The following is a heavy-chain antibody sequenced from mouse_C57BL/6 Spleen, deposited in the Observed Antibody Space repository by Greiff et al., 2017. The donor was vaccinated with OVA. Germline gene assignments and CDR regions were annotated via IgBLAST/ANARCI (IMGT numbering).Heavy chain of an antibody. V-gene: IGHV7-3*01. D-gene: IGHD2-12*01. J-gene: IGHJ3*01. CDR2: IRNKANGNTT. CDR3: ASFYDGIAY. Sequence: EVKLVESGGGLVQPGGSLSLSCAASGFTFTDYYMSWVRQPPGKALEWLGFIRNKANGNTTEYSASVKGRFTISRANSQSILYLQMNALGAEDSATYYCASFYDGIAYWGQGTLVTVSA. CDR1: GFTFTDYY.